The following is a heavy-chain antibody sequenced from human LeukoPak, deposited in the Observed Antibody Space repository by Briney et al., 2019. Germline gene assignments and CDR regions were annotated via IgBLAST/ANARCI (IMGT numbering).Heavy chain of an antibody. D-gene: IGHD2-21*02. Sequence: ASVKVSCKASGYTFTSYGISWVRQAPGQGLEWIGWVSAYNGNTNYEQKLQGRVTMTTDTSTSTASMELRSLRSDDTAVYYCARDLIVVVTADDAFAIWGQGTMVTVSS. CDR1: GYTFTSYG. J-gene: IGHJ3*02. CDR3: ARDLIVVVTADDAFAI. CDR2: VSAYNGNT. V-gene: IGHV1-18*01.